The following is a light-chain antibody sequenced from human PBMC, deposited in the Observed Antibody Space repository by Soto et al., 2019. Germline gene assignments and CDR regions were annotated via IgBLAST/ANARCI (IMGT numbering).Light chain of an antibody. Sequence: EIVLTQSPGSLSLSPGERATLSCRASQSVNSYLAWYQQKPGQAPRLLISDASSRATDVPDRFSGSGSGTDFSLTISRLEPEDFAVYYCQQYGDSPVTFGQGTNVDIK. J-gene: IGKJ1*01. V-gene: IGKV3-20*01. CDR1: QSVNSY. CDR3: QQYGDSPVT. CDR2: DAS.